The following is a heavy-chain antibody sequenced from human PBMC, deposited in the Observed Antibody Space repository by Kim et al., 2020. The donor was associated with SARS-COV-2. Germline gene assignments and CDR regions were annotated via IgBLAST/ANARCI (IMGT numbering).Heavy chain of an antibody. D-gene: IGHD3-10*01. Sequence: PSLKSRVTMSVETSKNQVSLRLSSVTAADTAVYYCARAKDYYGSGSYFDYWGQGTLVTVSS. J-gene: IGHJ4*02. CDR3: ARAKDYYGSGSYFDY. V-gene: IGHV4-31*02.